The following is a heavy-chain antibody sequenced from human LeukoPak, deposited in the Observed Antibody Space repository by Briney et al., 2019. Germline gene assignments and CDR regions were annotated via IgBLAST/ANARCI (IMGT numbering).Heavy chain of an antibody. V-gene: IGHV3-30*04. J-gene: IGHJ6*02. Sequence: GGSRSLSCAASGFTFSSYAMHWVRQAPGKGLERAAVISYDGSKKYYADSVKGRFTISRDNSKNTRYLQMNSLRAEDTAVYYCARDDVLLWFGELLFPTDYYGMDVWGQGTTVTVSS. CDR1: GFTFSSYA. CDR3: ARDDVLLWFGELLFPTDYYGMDV. D-gene: IGHD3-10*01. CDR2: ISYDGSKK.